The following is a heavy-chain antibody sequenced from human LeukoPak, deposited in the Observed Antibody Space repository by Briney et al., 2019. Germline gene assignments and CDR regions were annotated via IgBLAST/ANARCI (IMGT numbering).Heavy chain of an antibody. J-gene: IGHJ4*02. CDR1: GGTFSSYA. Sequence: ASVKVSCKASGGTFSSYAISWVRQAPGQGLEWVGRIIPIIGIANYAQKFEGRVTFTADKSTNTAYMELSSLTSEDTAVHFCARGSVSGSYFAPNYFDSWGQGTLVTVSS. V-gene: IGHV1-69*04. D-gene: IGHD3-10*01. CDR3: ARGSVSGSYFAPNYFDS. CDR2: IIPIIGIA.